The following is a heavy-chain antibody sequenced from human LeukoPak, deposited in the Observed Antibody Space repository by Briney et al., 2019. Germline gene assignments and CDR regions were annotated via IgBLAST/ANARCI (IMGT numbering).Heavy chain of an antibody. J-gene: IGHJ4*02. Sequence: SETLSLTCTVSGGSISSYYWSWIRQPPGKGLEWIGYIYYSGSTNYNPSLKSRVTISVDTSKNQFSLKLSSVTAADTAVYYCARGWHYGSGSYQFGYWGQGTLVTVSS. CDR2: IYYSGST. CDR3: ARGWHYGSGSYQFGY. CDR1: GGSISSYY. D-gene: IGHD3-10*01. V-gene: IGHV4-59*01.